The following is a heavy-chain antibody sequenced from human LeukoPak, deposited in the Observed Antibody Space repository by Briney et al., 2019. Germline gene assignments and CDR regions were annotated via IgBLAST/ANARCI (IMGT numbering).Heavy chain of an antibody. V-gene: IGHV3-30*18. CDR1: GFTFSSYW. J-gene: IGHJ4*02. D-gene: IGHD5-18*01. CDR3: AKDRRGYSYDHLDY. Sequence: PGGSLRLSCAASGFTFSSYWMSWVRQAPGKGLEWVAVISYDGSNKYYADSVKGRFTISRDNSKNTLYLQMNSLRAEDTAVYYCAKDRRGYSYDHLDYWGQGTLVTVSS. CDR2: ISYDGSNK.